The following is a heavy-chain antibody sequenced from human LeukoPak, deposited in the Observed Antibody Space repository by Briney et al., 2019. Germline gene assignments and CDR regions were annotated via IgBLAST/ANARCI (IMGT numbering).Heavy chain of an antibody. V-gene: IGHV3-33*01. Sequence: GRSLRLSCAASGFTFSSYGMHWVRQAPGKGLEWVAVIWYDGSNKYYADSVKGRSTISRDNSKNTLYLQMNSLRAEDTAVYYCAITWEFDAFDIWGQGTMVTVSS. CDR3: AITWEFDAFDI. CDR1: GFTFSSYG. D-gene: IGHD1-26*01. J-gene: IGHJ3*02. CDR2: IWYDGSNK.